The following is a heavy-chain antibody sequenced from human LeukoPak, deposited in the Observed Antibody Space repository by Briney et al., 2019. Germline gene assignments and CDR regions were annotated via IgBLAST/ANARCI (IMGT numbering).Heavy chain of an antibody. V-gene: IGHV4-61*01. J-gene: IGHJ2*01. Sequence: SETLSLTCNVSGGSVSRSNYYWAWIRQPPGKGLEWIGYMYYSGSTYYNPSLKSRVTISIDTSKNQFSLKLSSVTAADTAVYYCASEYRSDSYFDLWGRGTLVTVSS. CDR3: ASEYRSDSYFDL. D-gene: IGHD6-19*01. CDR2: MYYSGST. CDR1: GGSVSRSNYY.